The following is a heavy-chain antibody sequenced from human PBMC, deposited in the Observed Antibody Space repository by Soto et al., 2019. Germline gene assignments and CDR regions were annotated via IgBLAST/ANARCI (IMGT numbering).Heavy chain of an antibody. V-gene: IGHV3-23*01. CDR1: GFTFSSYA. CDR2: ISGSGGST. Sequence: GGSLRLSCAASGFTFSSYAMSWVRQAPGKGLEWVSAISGSGGSTYYADSVKGRFTISRDNSKNTLYLQMNSLRAEDTAVYYCAKMNTATVVFYLDSWGQGALVTVSS. D-gene: IGHD5-18*01. J-gene: IGHJ4*02. CDR3: AKMNTATVVFYLDS.